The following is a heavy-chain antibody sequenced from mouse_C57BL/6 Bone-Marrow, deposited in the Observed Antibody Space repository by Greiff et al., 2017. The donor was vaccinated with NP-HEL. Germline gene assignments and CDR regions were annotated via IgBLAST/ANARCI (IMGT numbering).Heavy chain of an antibody. CDR1: GYAFSSYW. J-gene: IGHJ2*01. V-gene: IGHV1-80*01. D-gene: IGHD1-1*01. CDR3: ARSLITTSDYFDY. CDR2: IYPGDGDT. Sequence: QVQLQQSGAELVKPGASVKISCKASGYAFSSYWMNWVKQRPGKGLEWIGQIYPGDGDTNYNGKFKGKATLTADKSSSTAYMQLSSLTSEDSAVYFCARSLITTSDYFDYWGQGTTLTVSS.